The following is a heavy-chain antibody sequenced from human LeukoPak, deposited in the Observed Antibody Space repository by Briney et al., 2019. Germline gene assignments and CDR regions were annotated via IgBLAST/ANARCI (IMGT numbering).Heavy chain of an antibody. CDR3: ARDLWYYDFWSGHRSSWFDP. V-gene: IGHV3-7*01. CDR1: GFTFSSYW. Sequence: GGSLRLSCAASGFTFSSYWMSWVRQAPGKGLEWVANIKQDGSEKYYVGSVKGRFTISRDNAKNSLYLQMNSLRAEDTAVYYCARDLWYYDFWSGHRSSWFDPWGQGTLVTVSS. CDR2: IKQDGSEK. D-gene: IGHD3-3*01. J-gene: IGHJ5*02.